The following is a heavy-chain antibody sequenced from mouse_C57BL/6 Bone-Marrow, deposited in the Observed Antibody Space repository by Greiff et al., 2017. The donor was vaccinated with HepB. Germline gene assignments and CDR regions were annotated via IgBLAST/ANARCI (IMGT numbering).Heavy chain of an antibody. CDR2: ISSGGSYT. V-gene: IGHV5-6*01. CDR3: ARRDYYGAWFAY. D-gene: IGHD1-1*01. Sequence: VQLKQSGGDLVKPGGSLKLSCAASGFTFSSYGMSWVRQTPDKRLEWVATISSGGSYTYYPDSVKGRFTISRDNAKNTLYLQMSSLKSEDTAMYYCARRDYYGAWFAYWGQGTLVTVSA. J-gene: IGHJ3*01. CDR1: GFTFSSYG.